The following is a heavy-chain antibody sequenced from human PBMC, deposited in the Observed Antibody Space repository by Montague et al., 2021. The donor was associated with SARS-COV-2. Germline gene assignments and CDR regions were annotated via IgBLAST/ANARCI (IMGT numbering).Heavy chain of an antibody. V-gene: IGHV4-34*01. CDR2: INHGGST. CDR3: ASTIDCGCSDYFDI. Sequence: SETLSLTCAVYGGSFSGYYWSWIRQPPGKGLEWVGEINHGGSTSYNPALKSRLTISLDTSKNQFSLKLNSVTAADTAMYYCASTIDCGCSDYFDIWGQGTMVTVSS. D-gene: IGHD4-23*01. J-gene: IGHJ3*02. CDR1: GGSFSGYY.